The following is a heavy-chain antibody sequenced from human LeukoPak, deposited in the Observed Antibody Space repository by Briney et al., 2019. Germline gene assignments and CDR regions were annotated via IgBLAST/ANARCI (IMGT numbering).Heavy chain of an antibody. J-gene: IGHJ5*02. CDR1: GGSISSYY. CDR3: ARLTRWFDP. Sequence: PSETLSLTCTVSGGSISSYYWSWIRQPPGKGLEWIGYIYYSGSTNYNPPLKSRVTISVDTSKNQFSLKLSSVTAADTAVYYCARLTRWFDPWGQGTLVTVSS. CDR2: IYYSGST. V-gene: IGHV4-59*01.